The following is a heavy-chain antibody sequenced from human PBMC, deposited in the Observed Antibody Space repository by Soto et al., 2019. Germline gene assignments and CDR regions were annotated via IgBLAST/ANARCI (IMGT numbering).Heavy chain of an antibody. D-gene: IGHD3-10*01. J-gene: IGHJ6*03. CDR2: IYPGDSDT. CDR1: GYSFTSYW. Sequence: ESLKISCKGSGYSFTSYWIGWVRQMPGKGLEWMGIIYPGDSDTRYSPSFQSQVTISADKSISTAYLQWSSLKASDTAMYYCARNSMVRGDIIFDHYYMDVWGKGTTVTVSS. V-gene: IGHV5-51*01. CDR3: ARNSMVRGDIIFDHYYMDV.